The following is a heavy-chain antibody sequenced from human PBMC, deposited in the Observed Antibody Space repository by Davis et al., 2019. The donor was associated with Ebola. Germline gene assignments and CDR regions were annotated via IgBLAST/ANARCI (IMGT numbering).Heavy chain of an antibody. D-gene: IGHD3-10*01. CDR1: GFTFSTYG. CDR3: ARDLSKGRFFDY. Sequence: GESLKISCAAPGFTFSTYGMHWVRQAPGKGLEWVALIWFDGSKKDYTDSVKGRFTISRDNSKNTLYLQMSSLRAEDTAVYYCARDLSKGRFFDYWGQGTPVTVSS. CDR2: IWFDGSKK. V-gene: IGHV3-33*01. J-gene: IGHJ4*02.